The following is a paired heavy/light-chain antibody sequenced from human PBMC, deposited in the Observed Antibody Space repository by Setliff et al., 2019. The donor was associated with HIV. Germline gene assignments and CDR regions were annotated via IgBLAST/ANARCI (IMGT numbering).Heavy chain of an antibody. CDR2: ISGSGVST. D-gene: IGHD3-10*01. CDR3: AKPITMLRGVTSENAFDI. V-gene: IGHV3-23*01. J-gene: IGHJ3*02. CDR1: GFTFSSYA. Sequence: EVQLLESGGGLVQPGGSLRLSCAASGFTFSSYAMNWVRQAPGKGLEWVSAISGSGVSTYYADSVKGRFTISRDNSKNTLYLQMNSLRAEDTAVYYCAKPITMLRGVTSENAFDIWGQGTMVTVSS.
Light chain of an antibody. V-gene: IGLV1-40*01. CDR2: GNN. Sequence: QSVLTQPPSVSGAPGQRVTISCTGSSSNIGAGYEVHWYQQLPGTAPKLLIYGNNNRPSGVPDRFSGSKSGTSGSLAITGLQAEDEADYYCQSYDSSLSAWVFGGGTKLTVL. J-gene: IGLJ3*02. CDR3: QSYDSSLSAWV. CDR1: SSNIGAGYE.